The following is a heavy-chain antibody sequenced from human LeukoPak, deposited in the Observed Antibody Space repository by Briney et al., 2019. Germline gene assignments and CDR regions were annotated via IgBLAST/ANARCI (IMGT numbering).Heavy chain of an antibody. V-gene: IGHV4-39*01. CDR2: ICYSGST. J-gene: IGHJ4*02. CDR3: ARPRATDYYDSSGYYSYYFDY. CDR1: GGSISSSSYY. Sequence: SETLSLTCTVSGGSISSSSYYWGWIRQPPGKGLEWIGSICYSGSTYYNPSLKSRVTISVDTSKNQFSLKLSSVTAADTAVYYCARPRATDYYDSSGYYSYYFDYWGQGTLVTVSS. D-gene: IGHD3-22*01.